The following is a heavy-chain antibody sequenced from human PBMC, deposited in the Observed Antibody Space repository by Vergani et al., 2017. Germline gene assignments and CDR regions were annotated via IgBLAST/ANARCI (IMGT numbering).Heavy chain of an antibody. CDR2: ISGSGATP. J-gene: IGHJ4*02. CDR1: GFTFSNYG. Sequence: EVQLLESGGGLVQPGGSLRLSCAASGFTFSNYGMSWVRQAPGKGLEWVSAISGSGATPYYADSVKGRFIISRDNSKNTLHLQMNSLRADDTAVYYCTKGSRGYTGYFFDYWGQGTLATVSS. V-gene: IGHV3-23*01. CDR3: TKGSRGYTGYFFDY. D-gene: IGHD5-12*01.